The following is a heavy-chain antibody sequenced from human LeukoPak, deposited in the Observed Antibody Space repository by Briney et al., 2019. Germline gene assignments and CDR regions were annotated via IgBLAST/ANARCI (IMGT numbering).Heavy chain of an antibody. D-gene: IGHD3-10*01. V-gene: IGHV1-18*01. CDR3: ARVGGYGSGENDS. J-gene: IGHJ4*02. Sequence: ASVKVSCKASGYTFVSQGLSWVRQAPGQGLEWMGWISPYNGNTRYAQNFQGRLTMTTDTSASTAYMELRSLKYDDTAFYYCARVGGYGSGENDSWGQGTLVTVSS. CDR2: ISPYNGNT. CDR1: GYTFVSQG.